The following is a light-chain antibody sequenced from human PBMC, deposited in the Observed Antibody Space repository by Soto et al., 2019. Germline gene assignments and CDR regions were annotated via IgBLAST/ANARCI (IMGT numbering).Light chain of an antibody. CDR1: SSDVGGYNY. Sequence: QSVLTQPASVSGSPGQSITISCTGTSSDVGGYNYVSWYQQHPGKAPKLMIYDVSKRPSGVSNRFSGSKSGNTASLTISGLQAEDGADYYCGSYTSSSSVLFGGGTKLTVL. V-gene: IGLV2-14*01. CDR2: DVS. CDR3: GSYTSSSSVL. J-gene: IGLJ2*01.